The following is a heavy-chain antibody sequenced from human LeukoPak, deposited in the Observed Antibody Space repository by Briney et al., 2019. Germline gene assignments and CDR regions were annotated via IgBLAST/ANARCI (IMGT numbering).Heavy chain of an antibody. Sequence: PGGSLRLSCAASGFTFSSYGMHWVRQAPGKGLEWVAFIRYDGSNKYYADSVKGRFTISRDNSKNTLYLQMNSLRAEDTAVYYCAKEGGYFYYFDYWGQGTLVTVSS. CDR2: IRYDGSNK. D-gene: IGHD2/OR15-2a*01. V-gene: IGHV3-30*02. CDR1: GFTFSSYG. CDR3: AKEGGYFYYFDY. J-gene: IGHJ4*02.